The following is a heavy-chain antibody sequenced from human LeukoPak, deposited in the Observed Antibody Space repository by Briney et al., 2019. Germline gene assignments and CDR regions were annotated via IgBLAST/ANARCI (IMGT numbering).Heavy chain of an antibody. Sequence: GGSLRLSCAASGFTFSSYSMNWVRQAPGKGLEWVSYISSSSSTIYCADSVKGRFTISRDNAKNSLYLQMNSLRDEDTAVYYCARVEDCSSTSCYRSVYYYYGMDVWGQGTTVTVSS. CDR3: ARVEDCSSTSCYRSVYYYYGMDV. V-gene: IGHV3-48*02. D-gene: IGHD2-2*01. CDR2: ISSSSSTI. J-gene: IGHJ6*02. CDR1: GFTFSSYS.